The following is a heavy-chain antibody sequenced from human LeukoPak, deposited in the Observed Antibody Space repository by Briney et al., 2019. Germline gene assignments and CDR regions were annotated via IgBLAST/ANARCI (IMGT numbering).Heavy chain of an antibody. V-gene: IGHV4-61*02. CDR2: IYISGST. D-gene: IGHD2-15*01. J-gene: IGHJ5*02. Sequence: SSETLSLTCTVSGGSISSGSYYWSWIRQPGRKGLEWIGRIYISGSTNYNPSLKSRVTISVDTSKNKFSLKLSSVTAADTAVYYCARASYIYCSGGSCYPELSWFDPWGQGTLVTVSS. CDR1: GGSISSGSYY. CDR3: ARASYIYCSGGSCYPELSWFDP.